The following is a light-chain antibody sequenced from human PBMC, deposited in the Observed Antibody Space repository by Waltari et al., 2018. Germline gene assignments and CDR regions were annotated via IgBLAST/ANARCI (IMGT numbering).Light chain of an antibody. CDR3: AAWDDNVNGRVL. V-gene: IGLV1-44*01. CDR2: GLG. Sequence: QSQLTQPPSASGTPGQRVTISCSGSDSNIGRNTVNWYQHLPGTAPTLPVYGLGQRPSEVPDRFSASKSGTSASLAISGLQSEDEATYYCAAWDDNVNGRVLFGGGTKLTVL. CDR1: DSNIGRNT. J-gene: IGLJ2*01.